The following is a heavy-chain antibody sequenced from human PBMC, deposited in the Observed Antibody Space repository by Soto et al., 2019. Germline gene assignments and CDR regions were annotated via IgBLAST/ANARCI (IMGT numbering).Heavy chain of an antibody. Sequence: PGGSLGLSCEAXGFTFSSYSMNWVRHAPGKGLEWVSYITNDSGIKSYADSVKGRFAISRDNAEKSVYLQMNSLRDEDTAVYYCARVYSSGWYFDYWGQGTLVTVSS. D-gene: IGHD6-19*01. J-gene: IGHJ4*02. CDR1: GFTFSSYS. CDR3: ARVYSSGWYFDY. CDR2: ITNDSGIK. V-gene: IGHV3-48*02.